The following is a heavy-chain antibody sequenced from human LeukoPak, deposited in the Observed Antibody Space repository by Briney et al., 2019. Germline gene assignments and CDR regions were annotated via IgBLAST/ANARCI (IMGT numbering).Heavy chain of an antibody. Sequence: PSETLSFTCTVSGGSISSYYWSWVRQPAGKGLEWIGRIYASGNTNYNPSLKGRVTMTVDTSKNQFSLNLSSVTAADTAVYYRARGRGSSWYYFDSWGQGTLVTVSS. CDR2: IYASGNT. D-gene: IGHD6-13*01. J-gene: IGHJ4*02. CDR3: ARGRGSSWYYFDS. V-gene: IGHV4-4*07. CDR1: GGSISSYY.